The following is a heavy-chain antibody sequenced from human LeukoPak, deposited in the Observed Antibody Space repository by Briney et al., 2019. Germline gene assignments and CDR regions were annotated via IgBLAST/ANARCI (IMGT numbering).Heavy chain of an antibody. D-gene: IGHD2-15*01. CDR1: GGSFSDYY. CDR2: TNHSGST. V-gene: IGHV4-34*01. CDR3: ARGFKDGDCSGGSCYFHYFDC. Sequence: SETLSLTCAVYGGSFSDYYWNWIRQPTGKGLEWIGETNHSGSTNYNPSLKSRVTISVDTSKNQFSLRLSSVTAADTAVYYCARGFKDGDCSGGSCYFHYFDCWGQGTLVTVSS. J-gene: IGHJ4*02.